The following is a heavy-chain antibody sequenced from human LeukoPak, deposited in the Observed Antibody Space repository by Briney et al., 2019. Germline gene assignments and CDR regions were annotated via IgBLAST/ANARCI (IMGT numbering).Heavy chain of an antibody. CDR3: ARYVLRYFDWSNFDY. Sequence: GGSLRLSCAASGFTFSSCAMSWVRQAPGKGLEWVSAISGSGGSTYYADSVKGRFTISRDNSKNTLYLQMNSLRAEDTAVYYCARYVLRYFDWSNFDYWGQGTLVTVSS. CDR2: ISGSGGST. D-gene: IGHD3-9*01. J-gene: IGHJ4*02. V-gene: IGHV3-23*01. CDR1: GFTFSSCA.